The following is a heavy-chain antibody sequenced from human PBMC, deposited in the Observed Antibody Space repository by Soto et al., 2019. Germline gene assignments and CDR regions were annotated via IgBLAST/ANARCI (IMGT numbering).Heavy chain of an antibody. CDR3: ARGTYYYDSSGYYYGFDY. CDR1: GGTFSSYA. CDR2: SIPIFGTA. D-gene: IGHD3-22*01. J-gene: IGHJ4*02. V-gene: IGHV1-69*01. Sequence: QVQLVQSGAEVKKPGSSVKVSCKASGGTFSSYAISWVRQAPGQGLEWMGGSIPIFGTANYAQKFQGRVTITADESTSTAYMELRSMRSEDTAVYYCARGTYYYDSSGYYYGFDYWGQGTLVTVSS.